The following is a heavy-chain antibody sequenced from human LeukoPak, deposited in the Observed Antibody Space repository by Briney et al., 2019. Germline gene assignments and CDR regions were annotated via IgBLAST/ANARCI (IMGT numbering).Heavy chain of an antibody. Sequence: PGGSLRLSCAASGFTFSSHAMSWVRQAPGKGLEWVSSISSSSSYIYYADSVKGRFTISRDNAKNSLYLQMNSLRAEDTAVYYCARGGIVVVPAAVGPPTWGQGTLVTVSS. D-gene: IGHD2-2*01. CDR2: ISSSSSYI. J-gene: IGHJ5*02. CDR1: GFTFSSHA. V-gene: IGHV3-21*01. CDR3: ARGGIVVVPAAVGPPT.